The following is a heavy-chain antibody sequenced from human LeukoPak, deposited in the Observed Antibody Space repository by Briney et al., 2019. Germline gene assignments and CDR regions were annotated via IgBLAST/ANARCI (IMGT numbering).Heavy chain of an antibody. CDR2: IFYSGST. J-gene: IGHJ4*02. CDR1: ADSIRTSNYY. V-gene: IGHV4-39*01. Sequence: PSETLSLTCTVSADSIRTSNYYWGWIRQPPGKGLEWIGTIFYSGSTYYNPSLKSRVTISVDTSKNQFSLKLSSVTAADTAVYYCARHYDRFVFDYWGQGTLVTVSS. CDR3: ARHYDRFVFDY. D-gene: IGHD3-10*01.